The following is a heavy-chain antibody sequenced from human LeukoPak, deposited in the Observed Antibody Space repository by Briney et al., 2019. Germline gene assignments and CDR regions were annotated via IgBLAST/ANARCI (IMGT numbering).Heavy chain of an antibody. V-gene: IGHV3-23*01. J-gene: IGHJ4*02. CDR1: GFTFSSYG. Sequence: GGSLRLSCAGSGFTFSSYGMSWVRQAPGKGLEWVSGISGSGGTTYYADSVKGRFTISRDNSKNTLYLQMNSLRAEDTAVYYCAKGFWGRPIDYWGQGTLVTVSS. CDR3: AKGFWGRPIDY. D-gene: IGHD3-16*01. CDR2: ISGSGGTT.